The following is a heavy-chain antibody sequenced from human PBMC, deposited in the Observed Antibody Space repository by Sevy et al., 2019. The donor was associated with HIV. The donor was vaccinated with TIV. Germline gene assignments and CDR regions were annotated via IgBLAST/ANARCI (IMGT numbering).Heavy chain of an antibody. V-gene: IGHV4-39*01. CDR1: GGSISAGSYY. CDR3: ERSWGTLMAFGVNIGWFDT. CDR2: GYYSGST. D-gene: IGHD3-3*01. J-gene: IGHJ5*02. Sequence: SETLSLTCTVSGGSISAGSYYWGWIRQPPGKGLEWIGSGYYSGSTYYSPSLKGRVSTFIDTSKNEFSLKLTSVTAADTAIYYCERSWGTLMAFGVNIGWFDTRGLGTLVTVS.